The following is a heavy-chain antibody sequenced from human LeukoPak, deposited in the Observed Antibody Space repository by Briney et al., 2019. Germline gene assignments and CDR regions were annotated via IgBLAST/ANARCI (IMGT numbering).Heavy chain of an antibody. V-gene: IGHV3-23*01. Sequence: PGGSLRLSCAASGFTFNLYGMSWVRQVPGKGLELVSGISGYGANTYYADSVKGRFTIFRDNSKNTVFLQMNSLTVEDTAVYHCAKDRGPYLGIDNNWSDPWGQGTLVIVSS. CDR3: AKDRGPYLGIDNNWSDP. CDR1: GFTFNLYG. J-gene: IGHJ5*02. CDR2: ISGYGANT. D-gene: IGHD1-26*01.